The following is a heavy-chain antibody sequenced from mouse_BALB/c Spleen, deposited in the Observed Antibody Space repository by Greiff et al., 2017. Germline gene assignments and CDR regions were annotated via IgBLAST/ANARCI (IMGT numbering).Heavy chain of an antibody. V-gene: IGHV1-18*01. D-gene: IGHD1-1*01. Sequence: EVHLVESGPELVKPGASMKISCKASGYSFTGYTMNWVKQSHGKNLEWIGLINPYNGGTSYNQKFKGKATLTVDKSSSTAYMELLSLTSEDSAVYYCYYYGSSYYAMDYWGQGTSVTVSS. CDR1: GYSFTGYT. CDR3: YYYGSSYYAMDY. J-gene: IGHJ4*01. CDR2: INPYNGGT.